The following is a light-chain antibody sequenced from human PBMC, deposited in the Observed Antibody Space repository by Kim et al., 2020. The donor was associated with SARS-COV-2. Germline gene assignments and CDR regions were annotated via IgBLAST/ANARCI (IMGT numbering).Light chain of an antibody. CDR3: QKYNSAPLT. CDR1: QGIRNY. Sequence: DIQMTQSPSSLSASVGDRVTITCRASQGIRNYLAWYQQKPGKVPKLLIYAASTLQSGVPSRFSGSGSGTDFTLTISSLQPEDVATYYCQKYNSAPLTFGPGTKVDI. CDR2: AAS. J-gene: IGKJ3*01. V-gene: IGKV1-27*01.